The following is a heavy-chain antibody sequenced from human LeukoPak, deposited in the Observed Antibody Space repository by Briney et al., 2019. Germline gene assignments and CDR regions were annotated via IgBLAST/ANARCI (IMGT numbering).Heavy chain of an antibody. CDR1: GGSISSGSYY. V-gene: IGHV4-31*03. CDR3: ARSPPARNVITTVRGVTNHFDY. J-gene: IGHJ4*02. D-gene: IGHD3-10*01. Sequence: SETLSLTCTVSGGSISSGSYYWIWIRQPAGKGLEWIGYIYYSGSTYYNPSLKSRVTISVDTSKNQFSLKLSSVTAADTAVYYCARSPPARNVITTVRGVTNHFDYWGQGTLVTVSS. CDR2: IYYSGST.